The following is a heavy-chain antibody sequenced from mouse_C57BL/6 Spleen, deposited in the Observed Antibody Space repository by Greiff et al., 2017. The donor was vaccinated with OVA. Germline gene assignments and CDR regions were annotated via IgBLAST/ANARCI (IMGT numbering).Heavy chain of an antibody. CDR3: ARGHYSNYGAMDY. D-gene: IGHD2-5*01. CDR1: GYSITSGYY. V-gene: IGHV3-6*01. J-gene: IGHJ4*01. Sequence: EVQLQESGPGLVKPSQSLSLTCSVTGYSITSGYYWNWIRQFPGNKLEWMGYISYDGSNNYNPSLKNRISITLDTSKNQFFRKLNSVTPEDTATYYCARGHYSNYGAMDYWGQGTSVTVSS. CDR2: ISYDGSN.